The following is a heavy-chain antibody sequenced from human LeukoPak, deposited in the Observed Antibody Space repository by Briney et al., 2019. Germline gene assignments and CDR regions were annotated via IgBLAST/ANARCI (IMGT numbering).Heavy chain of an antibody. CDR3: ARQLGYCSDGSCYFDY. D-gene: IGHD2-15*01. CDR1: GFTFSNYA. V-gene: IGHV3-23*01. Sequence: YPGGSLTLSCAASGFTFSNYAMSWVRRAPGRGLEWLSAISSSGGSTYYADSVKGRFTISRDNSKNTLHLQMNSLRTEDTAVYHCARQLGYCSDGSCYFDYWGQGTLVTVSS. J-gene: IGHJ4*02. CDR2: ISSSGGST.